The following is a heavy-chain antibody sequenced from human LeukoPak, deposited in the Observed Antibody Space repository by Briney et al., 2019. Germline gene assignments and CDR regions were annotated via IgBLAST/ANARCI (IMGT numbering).Heavy chain of an antibody. V-gene: IGHV1-2*02. D-gene: IGHD3-10*01. CDR2: INPNSGGT. CDR3: ARDRIDMVRGVIILTDYGMDV. Sequence: ASVKVSCKASGYTFTGYYMHWVRQAPGQGLEWMGWINPNSGGTNYAQKFQGSVTMTRDTSISTAYMELSRLRSDDTAVYYCARDRIDMVRGVIILTDYGMDVWGQGTTVTVSS. CDR1: GYTFTGYY. J-gene: IGHJ6*02.